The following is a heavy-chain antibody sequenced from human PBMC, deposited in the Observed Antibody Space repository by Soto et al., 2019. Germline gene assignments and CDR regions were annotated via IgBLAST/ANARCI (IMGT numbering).Heavy chain of an antibody. D-gene: IGHD3-22*01. CDR1: GFTFSSYA. V-gene: IGHV3-23*01. Sequence: PGESLKLSCAASGFTFSSYAMSWVRQAPGKGLEWVSAISGSGGSTYYADSVKGRFTISRDNSKNTLYLQMNSLRAEDTAVYYCAKDPDSSGYYYAGPYYFDYWGQGTLATVSS. CDR3: AKDPDSSGYYYAGPYYFDY. CDR2: ISGSGGST. J-gene: IGHJ4*02.